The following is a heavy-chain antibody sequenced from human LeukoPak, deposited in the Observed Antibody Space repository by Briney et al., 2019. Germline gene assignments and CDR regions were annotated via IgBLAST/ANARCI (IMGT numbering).Heavy chain of an antibody. D-gene: IGHD2-21*01. CDR2: LSGSGTAT. V-gene: IGHV3-23*01. Sequence: GGSLRLSCEASQFTFSRFAMSWIRQAPGTGLEWVSTLSGSGTATYYADSVKGRFTTSRDNSKDTLYLQMDNLRADDTVVYYCAKHLGSHSFLFYYMDVWGTGTSVIVSS. J-gene: IGHJ6*03. CDR3: AKHLGSHSFLFYYMDV. CDR1: QFTFSRFA.